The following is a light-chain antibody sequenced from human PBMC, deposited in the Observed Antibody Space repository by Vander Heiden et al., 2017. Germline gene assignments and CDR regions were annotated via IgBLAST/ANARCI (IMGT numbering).Light chain of an antibody. CDR1: QTVSSY. V-gene: IGKV3-15*01. Sequence: EMVMTQSPATLSVSPGERVTLSCRARQTVSSYLAWYQKKPGQPPRFLIYGASTRATGMPARVSGSGSGTEFTLTISSLHSEYFAVYYCQHYYHRPLTFGQGTKVEIK. CDR3: QHYYHRPLT. J-gene: IGKJ1*01. CDR2: GAS.